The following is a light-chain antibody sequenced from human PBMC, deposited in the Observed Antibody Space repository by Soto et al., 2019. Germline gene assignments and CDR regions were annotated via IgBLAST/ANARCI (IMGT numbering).Light chain of an antibody. V-gene: IGKV1-9*01. CDR2: PAS. CDR3: QPRSGYPST. Sequence: LTQSPSSLSASGGDRVTLTCRASQGISPYLAWYQQKPGKAPNLLIYPASTLQSGVPLRLIGSGSGTDFTLTISRLQSEDFSAYFCQPRSGYPSTFGQGTKVYSK. J-gene: IGKJ1*01. CDR1: QGISPY.